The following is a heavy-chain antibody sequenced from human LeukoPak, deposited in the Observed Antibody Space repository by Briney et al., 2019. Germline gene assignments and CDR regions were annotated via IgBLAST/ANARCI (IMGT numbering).Heavy chain of an antibody. V-gene: IGHV1-69*05. D-gene: IGHD3/OR15-3a*01. J-gene: IGHJ6*03. CDR3: ARGNRTGYYYYYMDV. Sequence: AASVKVSCKASGGTFSSYANSWVRQAPGQGLEWMGGIIPIFGTANYAQKFQGRVTITTDESTSTAYVELSSLRSEDTAVYYCARGNRTGYYYYYMDVWGKGTTVTVSS. CDR2: IIPIFGTA. CDR1: GGTFSSYA.